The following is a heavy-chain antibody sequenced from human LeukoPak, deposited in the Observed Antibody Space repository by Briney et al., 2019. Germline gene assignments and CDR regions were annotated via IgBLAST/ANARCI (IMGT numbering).Heavy chain of an antibody. D-gene: IGHD3-22*01. J-gene: IGHJ4*02. Sequence: GGSLRLSCAASGFTFSSCAMSWVRQAPGKGLEWVSAISGSGGSTYYADSVKGRFTISRDNSKNTLYLQMNSLRAEDTAVYYCAKDRGYYDSSGYYGRHFDYWGQGTLVTVSS. V-gene: IGHV3-23*01. CDR3: AKDRGYYDSSGYYGRHFDY. CDR2: ISGSGGST. CDR1: GFTFSSCA.